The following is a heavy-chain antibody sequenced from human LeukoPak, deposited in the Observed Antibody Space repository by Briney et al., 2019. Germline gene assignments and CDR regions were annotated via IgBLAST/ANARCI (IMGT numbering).Heavy chain of an antibody. CDR3: ARVRYGDENYFYFYHMDV. CDR2: IYPNSSGT. J-gene: IGHJ6*03. CDR1: GGTLSSYT. V-gene: IGHV1-2*02. Sequence: AAVKVSCKASGGTLSSYTITWVRQAPAQGLKRMGWIYPNSSGTNYEQKFQVRGTMTRDTTIRTDYMELSRLRSDDTAVYYCARVRYGDENYFYFYHMDVWGKGNTVTVS. D-gene: IGHD4/OR15-4a*01.